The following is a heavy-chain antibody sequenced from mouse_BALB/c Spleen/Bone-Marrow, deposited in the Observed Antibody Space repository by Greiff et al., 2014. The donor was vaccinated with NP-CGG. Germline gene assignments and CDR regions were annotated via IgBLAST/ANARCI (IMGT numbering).Heavy chain of an antibody. CDR3: AKKDYGSSSFDY. CDR1: GYSFTDSN. D-gene: IGHD1-1*01. J-gene: IGHJ2*01. V-gene: IGHV1-39*01. Sequence: EVQLQQSGPELEKPGASVKISCKASGYSFTDSNMNWVKQSTGKNLEWIGNIDPYYGGTSYSQKFKGKATLTVDKSSSTAYMQLRSLTSEDSAVYYCAKKDYGSSSFDYWGQGTLLTVSS. CDR2: IDPYYGGT.